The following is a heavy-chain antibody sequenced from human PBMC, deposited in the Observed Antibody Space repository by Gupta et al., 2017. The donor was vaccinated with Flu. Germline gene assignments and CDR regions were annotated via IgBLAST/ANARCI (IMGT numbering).Heavy chain of an antibody. J-gene: IGHJ4*02. D-gene: IGHD1-1*01. V-gene: IGHV3-23*01. Sequence: VRQAAGNEIEWVSTFGGGVAYTYYADSVKRRFTISRDDSQNMLYLQMDSLGVEDTAMYYCVKDPCAVSGTTGYWGQGTLVTVSS. CDR3: VKDPCAVSGTTGY. CDR2: FGGGVAYT.